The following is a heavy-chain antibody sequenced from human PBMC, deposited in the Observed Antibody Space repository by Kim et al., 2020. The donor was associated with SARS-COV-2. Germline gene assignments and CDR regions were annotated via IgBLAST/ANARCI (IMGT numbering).Heavy chain of an antibody. D-gene: IGHD3-22*01. V-gene: IGHV4-4*02. Sequence: SETLSLTCAVSGGSISSSNWWSWVRQPPGKGLEWIGEIYHSGSTNYNPSLKSRVTISVDKSKNQFSLKLSSVTAADTAVYYCARVGSDYDSSGLNWFDPWGQGTLVTVSS. CDR1: GGSISSSNW. CDR3: ARVGSDYDSSGLNWFDP. CDR2: IYHSGST. J-gene: IGHJ5*02.